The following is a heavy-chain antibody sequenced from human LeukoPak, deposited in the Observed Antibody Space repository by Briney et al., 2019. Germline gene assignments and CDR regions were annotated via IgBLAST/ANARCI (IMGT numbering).Heavy chain of an antibody. D-gene: IGHD6-13*01. Sequence: PSETLSLTCAVYGVSFSGYYWSWIRQPPGKGLEWIGEINHSGSTNYNPSLKSRVTISVDTSKNHFSLRLSSVTAADTAVYYCARAPIAAAVPYYFDFWGQGTLVTVSS. CDR2: INHSGST. J-gene: IGHJ4*02. CDR3: ARAPIAAAVPYYFDF. CDR1: GVSFSGYY. V-gene: IGHV4-34*01.